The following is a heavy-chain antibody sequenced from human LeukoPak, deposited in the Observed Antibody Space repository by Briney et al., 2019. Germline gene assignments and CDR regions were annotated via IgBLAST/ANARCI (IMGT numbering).Heavy chain of an antibody. CDR1: GFTFSSYA. J-gene: IGHJ5*01. D-gene: IGHD4-17*01. CDR2: ISYDGSNK. V-gene: IGHV3-30-3*01. CDR3: ARGLREGRMTTVIWFDY. Sequence: GGSLRLSCAASGFTFSSYAMHWVRQAPGKGLEWVAVISYDGSNKYYADSVKGRFTISRDNSKNTLYLQMNSLRAEDTAVYYCARGLREGRMTTVIWFDYWGQGTLVTVSS.